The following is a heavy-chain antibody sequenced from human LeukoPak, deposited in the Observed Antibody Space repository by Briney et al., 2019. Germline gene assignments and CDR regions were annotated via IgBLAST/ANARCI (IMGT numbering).Heavy chain of an antibody. CDR1: GFTFSSYA. D-gene: IGHD3-10*01. CDR3: ARDSGAYGSGSYYKDAFDI. CDR2: ISYDGSNK. V-gene: IGHV3-30*04. Sequence: PGGSLRLSCAASGFTFSSYAMHWVRQAPGKGLEWVAVISYDGSNKYYADSVKGRFTISRDNSKNTLYLQMNSLRAEETAVYYCARDSGAYGSGSYYKDAFDIWGQGTMVTVSS. J-gene: IGHJ3*02.